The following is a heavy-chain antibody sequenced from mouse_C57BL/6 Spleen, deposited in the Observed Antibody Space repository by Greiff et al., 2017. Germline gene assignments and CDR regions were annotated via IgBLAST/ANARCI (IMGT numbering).Heavy chain of an antibody. CDR3: ARPPIYYDYDEGENYYAMDY. V-gene: IGHV1-54*01. D-gene: IGHD2-4*01. J-gene: IGHJ4*01. CDR2: INPGSGGT. Sequence: QVQLQQSGAELVRPGTSVKVSCKASGYAFTNYLIEWVKQRPGQGLEWIGVINPGSGGTNYNEKLKGKATLTADKSSSTAYMQLSSLTSEYAAVYFCARPPIYYDYDEGENYYAMDYWGQGTSVTVSS. CDR1: GYAFTNYL.